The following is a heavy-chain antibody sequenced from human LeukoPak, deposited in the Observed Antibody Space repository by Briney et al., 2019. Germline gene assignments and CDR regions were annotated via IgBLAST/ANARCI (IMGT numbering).Heavy chain of an antibody. CDR2: IWYDGSNK. Sequence: GGSPRLFCAASGFPFSSYGMHWASQASGKGLDRAAIIWYDGSNKYYADSVTGRFTVARDNSKNTLYLQMNSLRAEDTAVYYCARGRGVRGYDIVVVVTAQYVFDYWGQGTLVIVSS. D-gene: IGHD2-15*01. V-gene: IGHV3-33*01. CDR1: GFPFSSYG. CDR3: ARGRGVRGYDIVVVVTAQYVFDY. J-gene: IGHJ4*02.